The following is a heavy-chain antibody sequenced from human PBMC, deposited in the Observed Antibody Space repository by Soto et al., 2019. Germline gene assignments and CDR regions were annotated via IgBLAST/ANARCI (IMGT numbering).Heavy chain of an antibody. D-gene: IGHD3-10*01. J-gene: IGHJ5*02. CDR2: IGGGGTDT. CDR1: GFTFGDYA. V-gene: IGHV3-23*01. CDR3: AKDAVPYKGEWDWFDT. Sequence: QLLESGGGLVQPGGSLRVHCVASGFTFGDYAMSWVRQAPGRGLEWVSSIGGGGTDTYYAASVKGRFTISRDNSKRTLYLQMNNLRVEDTAVYYCAKDAVPYKGEWDWFDTWGQGTLVTVSS.